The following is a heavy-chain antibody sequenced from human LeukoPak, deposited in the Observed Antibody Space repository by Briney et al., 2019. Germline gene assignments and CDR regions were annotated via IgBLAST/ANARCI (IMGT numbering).Heavy chain of an antibody. J-gene: IGHJ6*03. CDR2: INHSGST. CDR1: GDSISSSSYY. D-gene: IGHD3-3*01. CDR3: ARIRRTIFGVVSNRIYYMDV. V-gene: IGHV4-39*07. Sequence: SETLSLTCIVSGDSISSSSYYWGWIRQPPGKGLEWIGEINHSGSTNYNPSLKSRVTISVDTSKNQFSLKLSSVTAADTAVYYCARIRRTIFGVVSNRIYYMDVWGKGTTVTVSS.